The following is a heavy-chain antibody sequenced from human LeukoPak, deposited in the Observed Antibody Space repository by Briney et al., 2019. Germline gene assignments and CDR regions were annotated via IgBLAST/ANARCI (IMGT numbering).Heavy chain of an antibody. V-gene: IGHV1-2*02. CDR2: INPNSGGT. J-gene: IGHJ4*02. D-gene: IGHD5-18*01. CDR1: GYTLTELS. CDR3: AREGAVDTAMVVDY. Sequence: ASVKVSCKVSGYTLTELSMHWVRQAPGQGLEWMGWINPNSGGTNYAQKFQGRVTMTRDTSISTAYMELSRLRSDDTAVYYCAREGAVDTAMVVDYWGQGTLVTVSS.